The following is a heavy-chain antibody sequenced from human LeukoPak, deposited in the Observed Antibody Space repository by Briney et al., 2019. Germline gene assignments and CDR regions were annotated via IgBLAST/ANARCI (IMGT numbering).Heavy chain of an antibody. CDR3: ARGLGDYYDTSTYYYAVPAY. Sequence: ASVKVSCKASGYTFTTYDITWVRQATGQGLEWMGWMNPNSGDTAYAQKFQGRVAMTRDTSISTAYMELSSLRPEDTAVYYCARGLGDYYDTSTYYYAVPAYWGQGTLVTVSS. CDR1: GYTFTTYD. D-gene: IGHD3-22*01. J-gene: IGHJ4*02. V-gene: IGHV1-8*01. CDR2: MNPNSGDT.